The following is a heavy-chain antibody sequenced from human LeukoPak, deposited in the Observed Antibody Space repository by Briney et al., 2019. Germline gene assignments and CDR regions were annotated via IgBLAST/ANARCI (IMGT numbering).Heavy chain of an antibody. CDR3: AKSTRAVMAMMDV. Sequence: PGGSLRLSCVTSGFTFSSYGMHWVRQAPGKGLEWVAFIRYDESNKYYADSVKGRFTISRDNSKNTLYLQMNSLRAEDTAVYFCAKSTRAVMAMMDVWGKGTTVTVSS. V-gene: IGHV3-30*02. CDR1: GFTFSSYG. CDR2: IRYDESNK. J-gene: IGHJ6*04. D-gene: IGHD3-16*01.